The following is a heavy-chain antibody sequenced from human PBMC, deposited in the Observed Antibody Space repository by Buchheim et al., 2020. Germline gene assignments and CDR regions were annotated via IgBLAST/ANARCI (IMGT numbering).Heavy chain of an antibody. D-gene: IGHD2-2*03. CDR3: VRDGFPSAWDC. CDR2: INHGGSEK. V-gene: IGHV3-7*01. J-gene: IGHJ4*02. Sequence: EVQLVESGGGLVQPGGSLRLSCAASEFTFSNYWMSWVRQAPGKGLERVANINHGGSEKNYVDSVRGRFTISRDNAKNSLYLEMNSLGAEDTAVYYCVRDGFPSAWDCGGQGTL. CDR1: EFTFSNYW.